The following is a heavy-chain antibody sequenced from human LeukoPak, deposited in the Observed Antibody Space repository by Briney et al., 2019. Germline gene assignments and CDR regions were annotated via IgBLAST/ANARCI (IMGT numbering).Heavy chain of an antibody. D-gene: IGHD3-3*01. Sequence: GESLKISCKGSGYSFTSYWIGWVRQMPGKGLEWMGIIYPGDSDTRYSPSFQGQVTISADKSISTAYLQWSSLKASDTAMYYCARQGSTIFGVVIMGYFDYWGQGTLVTVSS. J-gene: IGHJ4*02. CDR3: ARQGSTIFGVVIMGYFDY. CDR2: IYPGDSDT. V-gene: IGHV5-51*01. CDR1: GYSFTSYW.